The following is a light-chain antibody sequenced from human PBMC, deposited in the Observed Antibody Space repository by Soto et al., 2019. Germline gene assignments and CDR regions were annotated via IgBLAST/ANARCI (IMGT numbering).Light chain of an antibody. CDR1: QSVSSSY. J-gene: IGKJ4*01. V-gene: IGKV3-20*01. Sequence: SVLTQAPGALSLATGERATLSCRASQSVSSSYLAWYQQKPGQAPRLLIYDASSRATGIPDRFSGGGSGTDFTLTISRLEPEDFAVYYCQQFSSYPLTFGGGTKVDIK. CDR2: DAS. CDR3: QQFSSYPLT.